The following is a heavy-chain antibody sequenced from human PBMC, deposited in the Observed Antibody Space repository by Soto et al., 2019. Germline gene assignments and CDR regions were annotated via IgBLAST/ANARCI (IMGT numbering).Heavy chain of an antibody. CDR1: GGSISSSSYY. D-gene: IGHD3-3*01. V-gene: IGHV4-39*01. Sequence: SETLSLTCTVSGGSISSSSYYWGWIRQPPGKGLEWIGSIYYSGSTYYNPSLKSRVTISVDTSKNQFSLKLSSVTAADTAVYYCASQGIYYDFRYMDVWGKGTTVTVSS. CDR2: IYYSGST. J-gene: IGHJ6*03. CDR3: ASQGIYYDFRYMDV.